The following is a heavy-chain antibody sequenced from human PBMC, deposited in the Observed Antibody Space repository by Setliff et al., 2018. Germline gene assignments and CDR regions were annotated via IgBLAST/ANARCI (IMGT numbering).Heavy chain of an antibody. V-gene: IGHV4-39*07. Sequence: SETLSLTCTVPGGSISDHGYFWGWVRQPPGKGLEWIGNIYFGGNTYFNPSFKSRVTMSIDTSNSQCSLKLSSVTAADTAIYYCARDASASDGRNAFDIWGQGTMVTVSS. CDR1: GGSISDHGYF. D-gene: IGHD1-26*01. CDR2: IYFGGNT. CDR3: ARDASASDGRNAFDI. J-gene: IGHJ3*02.